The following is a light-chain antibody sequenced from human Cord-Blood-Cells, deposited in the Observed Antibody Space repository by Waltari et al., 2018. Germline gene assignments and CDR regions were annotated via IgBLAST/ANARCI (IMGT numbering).Light chain of an antibody. CDR2: SNN. J-gene: IGLJ1*01. CDR3: AAWDDSLNGYV. Sequence: QSVLTQPPSASGTPGQRVTTSCSGSSSHIRSNTVNWYQQLPGTAPKLLIYSNNQRPSGVPDRFSGSKSGTSASLAISGLQSEDEADYYCAAWDDSLNGYVFGTGTKVTVL. V-gene: IGLV1-44*01. CDR1: SSHIRSNT.